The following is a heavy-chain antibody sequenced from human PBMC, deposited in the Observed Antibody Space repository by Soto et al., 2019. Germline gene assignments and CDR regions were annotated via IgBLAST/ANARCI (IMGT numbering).Heavy chain of an antibody. D-gene: IGHD3-16*01. V-gene: IGHV3-23*01. Sequence: DVQLLESGGGLAQRGGSLRLSCAASGFSFSTYGMTWVRQAPGKGLEWVSYGGSGGSTYYADSVKGRFTISIDNSKNTLYVQMNSLRAEDTAVYYCVKFRGRAYHYYYMDVWGNGTTVTVSS. CDR1: GFSFSTYG. CDR2: YGGSGGST. CDR3: VKFRGRAYHYYYMDV. J-gene: IGHJ6*03.